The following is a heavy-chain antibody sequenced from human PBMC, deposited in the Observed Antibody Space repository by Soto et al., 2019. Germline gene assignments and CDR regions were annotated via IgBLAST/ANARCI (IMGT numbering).Heavy chain of an antibody. Sequence: SQTLSLTCAISGDSVSSNSAAWNCIRQSPSRGLEWLGRTYYRSKWYNDYAVSVKSRITINPDTSKNQFSLQLNSVTPEDTAVYYCARARYCSSTSCFYYYYGMDVWGQGTTVTVSS. CDR1: GDSVSSNSAA. CDR2: TYYRSKWYN. CDR3: ARARYCSSTSCFYYYYGMDV. V-gene: IGHV6-1*01. D-gene: IGHD2-2*01. J-gene: IGHJ6*02.